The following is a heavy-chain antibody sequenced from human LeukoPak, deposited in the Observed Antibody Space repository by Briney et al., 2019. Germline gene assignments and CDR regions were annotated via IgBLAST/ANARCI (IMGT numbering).Heavy chain of an antibody. CDR2: ISERGGST. Sequence: PGGSLRLSCVVSGITLSNYGMSWVRQAPGKGLEWVSGISERGGSTHYADSVKGRFIISRDTSKNTVYLQMNSLRVEDTAEYFWAKRGIVIRAVIIIGFHKEAYYFDYWGQGILVTVSS. CDR3: AKRGIVIRAVIIIGFHKEAYYFDY. V-gene: IGHV3-23*01. J-gene: IGHJ4*02. CDR1: GITLSNYG. D-gene: IGHD3-10*01.